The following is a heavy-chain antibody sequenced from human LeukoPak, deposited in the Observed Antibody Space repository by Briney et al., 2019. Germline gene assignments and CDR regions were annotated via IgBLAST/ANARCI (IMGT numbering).Heavy chain of an antibody. V-gene: IGHV4-39*07. D-gene: IGHD3-3*01. J-gene: IGHJ4*02. CDR1: GFTVSSNY. Sequence: GSLRLSCAASGFTVSSNYMNWVRQPPGKGLEWIGSIYYSGSTYYNPSLKSRVTISVDTSKNQFSLKLSSVTAADTAVYYCARDLALYDFWSGSFDYWGQGTLVTVSS. CDR2: IYYSGST. CDR3: ARDLALYDFWSGSFDY.